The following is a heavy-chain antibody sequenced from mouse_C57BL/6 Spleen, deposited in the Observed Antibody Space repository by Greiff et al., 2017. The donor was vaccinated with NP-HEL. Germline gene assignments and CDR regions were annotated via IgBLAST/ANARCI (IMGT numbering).Heavy chain of an antibody. CDR1: GFTFSDYG. CDR3: ARGGYYGYFDV. Sequence: EVHLVESGGGLVQPGGSLKLSCAASGFTFSDYGMAWVRQAPRKGPEWVAFISNLAYSIYYADTVTGRFTISRENAKNTLYLEMSSLRSEDTAMYYCARGGYYGYFDVWGTGTTVTVSS. J-gene: IGHJ1*03. V-gene: IGHV5-15*01. CDR2: ISNLAYSI. D-gene: IGHD2-2*01.